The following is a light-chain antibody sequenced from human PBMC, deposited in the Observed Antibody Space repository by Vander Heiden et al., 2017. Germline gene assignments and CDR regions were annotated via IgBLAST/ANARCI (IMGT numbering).Light chain of an antibody. Sequence: AIQLTQSPSSLSTSVGARVTITCRASQGITSALAWYQQKPGKRPELLIYDATSLETGVPLRFSGSGSGTDFTLTISILQPEDAATYFCQQFSIYPRTFGQGTKLEIK. CDR1: QGITSA. CDR2: DAT. J-gene: IGKJ2*01. V-gene: IGKV1-13*02. CDR3: QQFSIYPRT.